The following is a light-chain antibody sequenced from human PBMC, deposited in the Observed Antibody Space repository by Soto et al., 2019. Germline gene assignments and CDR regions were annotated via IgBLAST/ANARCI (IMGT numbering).Light chain of an antibody. V-gene: IGLV1-44*01. Sequence: QLVLTQSPSASGTPGQRVTISCSGSTSNIGTYAVNWYQQLPGTAPTLLIFRNHQRPSGVPDRFSGSKSGTSASLAISGPQSADEADYYCVAWDDSLRAVVFGGGTKLTVL. J-gene: IGLJ2*01. CDR1: TSNIGTYA. CDR3: VAWDDSLRAVV. CDR2: RNH.